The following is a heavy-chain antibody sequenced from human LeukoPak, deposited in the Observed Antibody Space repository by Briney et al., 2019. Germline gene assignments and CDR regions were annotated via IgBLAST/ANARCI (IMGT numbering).Heavy chain of an antibody. CDR2: VSFNAGNK. CDR1: GFTFSDYA. V-gene: IGHV3-30*03. D-gene: IGHD3-22*01. Sequence: GGSLRLSCAASGFTFSDYAMHWVRQAPGKGLEWVAIVSFNAGNKYYADSVKGRFTISRDNSKNTLYLEMNSLRVEDTAVYYCARGGYYYIDDYWGQGTLVTVSS. J-gene: IGHJ4*02. CDR3: ARGGYYYIDDY.